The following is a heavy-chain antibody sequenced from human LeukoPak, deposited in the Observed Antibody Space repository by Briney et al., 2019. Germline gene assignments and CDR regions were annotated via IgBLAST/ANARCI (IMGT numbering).Heavy chain of an antibody. Sequence: SETLSLTCGVYGGSFSAYYWSWIRRAPGKGLEWIGEINHSGNTIYNPSLKSRVTISVDTSKNQFSLKLSSVTAADTAVYYCARGPQDGSGAYDIWGQGTMVTVSS. V-gene: IGHV4-34*01. CDR1: GGSFSAYY. D-gene: IGHD5-24*01. CDR3: ARGPQDGSGAYDI. CDR2: INHSGNT. J-gene: IGHJ3*02.